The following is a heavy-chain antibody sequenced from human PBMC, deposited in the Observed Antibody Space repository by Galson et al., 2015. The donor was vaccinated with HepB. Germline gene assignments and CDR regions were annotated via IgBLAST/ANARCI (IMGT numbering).Heavy chain of an antibody. V-gene: IGHV2-70*01. CDR1: GFSLSTSGMC. CDR3: ARIRYASYYYYYYGMDV. D-gene: IGHD5-18*01. J-gene: IGHJ6*02. CDR2: IDWDDDK. Sequence: PALVKPTQTLTLTCTFSGFSLSTSGMCVSWIRQPPGKALEWLALIDWDDDKYYSTSLKTRLTISKDTSKNQVVLTMTNMDPVDTATYYCARIRYASYYYYYYGMDVWGQGTTVTVSS.